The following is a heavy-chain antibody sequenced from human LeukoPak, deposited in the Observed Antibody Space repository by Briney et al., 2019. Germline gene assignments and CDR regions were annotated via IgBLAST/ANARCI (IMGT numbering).Heavy chain of an antibody. J-gene: IGHJ5*02. D-gene: IGHD6-13*01. Sequence: KSSETLSLTCTVSGGSISSYYWSRIRQPPGKGLEWIGYIYYSGSTNYNPSLKSRVTISVDTSKNQFSLKLSSVTAADTAVYYCARGSSSWYVRNNWFDPWGQGTLVTVSS. CDR2: IYYSGST. V-gene: IGHV4-59*12. CDR3: ARGSSSWYVRNNWFDP. CDR1: GGSISSYY.